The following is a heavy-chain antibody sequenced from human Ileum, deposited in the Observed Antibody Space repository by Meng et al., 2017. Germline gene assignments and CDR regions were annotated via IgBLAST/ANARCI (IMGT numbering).Heavy chain of an antibody. V-gene: IGHV1-8*01. Sequence: QVQLVESGAEVKTPGASVKVSCKASGYTFSSLHINWVRQATGQGPGWMGWMSPENGNTAYAQKFQGRVTMTRDTSVSTAYMELSGLTSDDSGVYYCARGVNAGVDYWGQGTLVTVSS. CDR2: MSPENGNT. D-gene: IGHD7-27*01. CDR1: GYTFSSLH. CDR3: ARGVNAGVDY. J-gene: IGHJ4*02.